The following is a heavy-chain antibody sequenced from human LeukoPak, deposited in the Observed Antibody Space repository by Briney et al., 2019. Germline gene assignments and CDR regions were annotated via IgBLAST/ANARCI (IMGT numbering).Heavy chain of an antibody. D-gene: IGHD6-19*01. V-gene: IGHV1-18*01. CDR2: HSPYKDMT. Sequence: ASVTVSCKASGYSFSTYGLSWVRQAPGQGLEWMGWHSPYKDMTNYAQKFNDRVTMTTDTSTNTAYMELGSLTAADTAMYYCARDMKHSSGRPDYWGQGTLVTVSS. CDR1: GYSFSTYG. CDR3: ARDMKHSSGRPDY. J-gene: IGHJ4*02.